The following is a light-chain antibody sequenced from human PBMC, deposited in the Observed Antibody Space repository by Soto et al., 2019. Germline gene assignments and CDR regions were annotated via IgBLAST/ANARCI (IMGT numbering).Light chain of an antibody. CDR3: QSCDSSLSSPLYV. CDR2: GNS. V-gene: IGLV1-40*01. J-gene: IGLJ1*01. Sequence: QSVLTQPPSVSGAPGQRVTISCTGSSSNIGAGYDVHWYQQLPGTAPKLLIYGNSNRPSGVPERFSGSKSGTSASLAITGVQAEAEADYYCQSCDSSLSSPLYVFGPGTKFTVL. CDR1: SSNIGAGYD.